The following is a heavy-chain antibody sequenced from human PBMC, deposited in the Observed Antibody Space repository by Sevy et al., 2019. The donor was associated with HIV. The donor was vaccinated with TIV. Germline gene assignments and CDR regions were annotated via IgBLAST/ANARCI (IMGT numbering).Heavy chain of an antibody. D-gene: IGHD1-7*01. CDR1: GFPFSKYW. V-gene: IGHV3-7*01. J-gene: IGHJ4*02. CDR2: IKQDAGQK. CDR3: ARDDGNYYFHY. Sequence: GGSLRLSCAASGFPFSKYWMGWVRQAPGKGLEWVTNIKQDAGQKYYVDSVKGRFTISRDNAKNSLYLQMNSLRAEDTAVYFCARDDGNYYFHYWGQGTLVTVSS.